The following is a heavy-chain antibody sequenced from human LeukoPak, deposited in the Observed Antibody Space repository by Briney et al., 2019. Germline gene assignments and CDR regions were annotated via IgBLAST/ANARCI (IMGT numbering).Heavy chain of an antibody. CDR1: GFTFSSYG. J-gene: IGHJ4*02. Sequence: GGSLRLSCAASGFTFSSYGMHWVCQAPGKGLEWVAVIWYDGSNKYYADSVKGRFTISRDNSKNTLYLQMNSLRAEDTAVYYCARPLNGGILTGLYDYWGQGTLVTVSS. CDR2: IWYDGSNK. V-gene: IGHV3-33*01. D-gene: IGHD3-9*01. CDR3: ARPLNGGILTGLYDY.